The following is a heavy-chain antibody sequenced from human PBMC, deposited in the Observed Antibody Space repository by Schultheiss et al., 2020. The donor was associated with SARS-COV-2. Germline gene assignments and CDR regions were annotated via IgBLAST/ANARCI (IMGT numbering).Heavy chain of an antibody. CDR1: GGSFSDHY. D-gene: IGHD3-10*01. Sequence: SETLSLTCAVYGGSFSDHYWNWIRQPPGKGLEWIGEINHSGSTNYNPSLKSRVTISVDTSKNQFSLKLSSVTAADTAVYYCARHVLLWFGEPPLWFDPWGQGTLVTVSS. CDR3: ARHVLLWFGEPPLWFDP. CDR2: INHSGST. J-gene: IGHJ5*02. V-gene: IGHV4-34*01.